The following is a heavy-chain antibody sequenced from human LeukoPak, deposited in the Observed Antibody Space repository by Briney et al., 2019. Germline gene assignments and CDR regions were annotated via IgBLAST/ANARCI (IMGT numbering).Heavy chain of an antibody. D-gene: IGHD1-26*01. Sequence: GGSLRLSCAASGFTFSDYYMSWIRQAPGKGLEWVSYISSSGSTIYYADSVKGRFTISRDNAKNSLYLQMNSLRAEDTAVYYCARRATVGATSEAFDIWGQGTMVTVSS. V-gene: IGHV3-11*01. CDR1: GFTFSDYY. J-gene: IGHJ3*02. CDR2: ISSSGSTI. CDR3: ARRATVGATSEAFDI.